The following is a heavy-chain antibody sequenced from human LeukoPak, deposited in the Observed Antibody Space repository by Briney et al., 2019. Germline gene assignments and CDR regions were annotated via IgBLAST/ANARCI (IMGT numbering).Heavy chain of an antibody. CDR1: GFTFSRYW. CDR2: IKEDGSEK. J-gene: IGHJ4*02. D-gene: IGHD2-8*01. Sequence: GGSPRLSCAASGFTFSRYWMSWVRQAPGKGPEWVANIKEDGSEKSCVDSVKGRFTISRDNAKNSLYLQMNSLRAEDTAVYYCARNANWGQGTLVTVSS. V-gene: IGHV3-7*01. CDR3: ARNAN.